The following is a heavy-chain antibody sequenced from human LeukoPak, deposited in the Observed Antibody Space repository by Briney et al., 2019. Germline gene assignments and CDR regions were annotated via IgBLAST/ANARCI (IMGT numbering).Heavy chain of an antibody. CDR1: GGSISSGGYY. J-gene: IGHJ4*02. D-gene: IGHD2-2*01. Sequence: SQTLSLTCTVSGGSISSGGYYWNWIRQHPGKGLEWIGSIYYSGSTYHNPSLKSRVSISVDTSKTQFSLKLSSVTAADTAVYYCARARDIVVSSNIYYFDYWGQGTLVTVSS. CDR3: ARARDIVVSSNIYYFDY. V-gene: IGHV4-31*03. CDR2: IYYSGST.